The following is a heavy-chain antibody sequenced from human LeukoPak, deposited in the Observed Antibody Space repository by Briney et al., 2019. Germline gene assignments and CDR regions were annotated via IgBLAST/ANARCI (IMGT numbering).Heavy chain of an antibody. J-gene: IGHJ5*02. CDR1: GGSISSDNYY. D-gene: IGHD2-8*01. CDR2: IDTSGSA. Sequence: PSQXXSXXCTVSGGSISSDNYYWSWIRQPAGKGLEWIGRIDTSGSATYNPSLKSRVTISIDTSKNQFSLKLGSVTAADTAVYYCARDRGRMVYAVWFDPWGQGTLVTVSS. V-gene: IGHV4-61*02. CDR3: ARDRGRMVYAVWFDP.